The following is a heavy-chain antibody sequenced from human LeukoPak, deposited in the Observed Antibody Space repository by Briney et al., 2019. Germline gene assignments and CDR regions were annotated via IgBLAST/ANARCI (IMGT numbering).Heavy chain of an antibody. J-gene: IGHJ4*02. CDR1: GYTFTGYF. Sequence: ASVTVSCKASGYTFTGYFMHWVRQAPGQGLEWMGWINPNSGGTNYAQKFQGRVTMTRDTAIRTAYMELSRRTSDDTAMYYCARAYTGYEAFDYWGQGALVTVSP. D-gene: IGHD5-12*01. V-gene: IGHV1-2*02. CDR3: ARAYTGYEAFDY. CDR2: INPNSGGT.